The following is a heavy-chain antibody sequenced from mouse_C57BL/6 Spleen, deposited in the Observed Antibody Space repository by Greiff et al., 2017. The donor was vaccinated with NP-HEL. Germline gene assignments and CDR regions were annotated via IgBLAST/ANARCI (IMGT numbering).Heavy chain of an antibody. CDR2: INPNNGGT. J-gene: IGHJ1*03. V-gene: IGHV1-18*01. Sequence: EVQLQESGPELVKPGASVKIPCKASGYTFTDYHMDWVKQSHGKSLEWIGDINPNNGGTIYNQKFKGKATLTVDKSSSTAYMELRSLTSEDTAVYYCARGGYYSNYGYFDVWGTGTTVTVSS. CDR1: GYTFTDYH. CDR3: ARGGYYSNYGYFDV. D-gene: IGHD2-5*01.